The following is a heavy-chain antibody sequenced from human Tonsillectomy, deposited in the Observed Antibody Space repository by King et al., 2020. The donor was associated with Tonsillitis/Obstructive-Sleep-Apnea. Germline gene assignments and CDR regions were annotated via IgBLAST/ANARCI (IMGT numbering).Heavy chain of an antibody. CDR3: ARGEGFTICGVVPTDY. Sequence: QLVQSGGGVVQPGRSQRLSCAASGFTFSSYAMHWVRQAPGKGLEWVAVISYDGSNKYYADSVKGRFTISRDNSKNTLYLQMNSLRAEDTAVYYCARGEGFTICGVVPTDYWGQGTLVTVSS. D-gene: IGHD3-3*01. J-gene: IGHJ4*02. CDR1: GFTFSSYA. CDR2: ISYDGSNK. V-gene: IGHV3-30*04.